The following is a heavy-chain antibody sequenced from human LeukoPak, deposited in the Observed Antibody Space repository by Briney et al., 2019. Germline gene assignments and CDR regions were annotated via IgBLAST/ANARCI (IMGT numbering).Heavy chain of an antibody. CDR2: INHSGST. CDR3: ARAAGEDTAWHGGSDY. Sequence: SETLSLTCAVYGGSFSGYYWSWSRQPPGKGLEWIGEINHSGSTNYNPSLKSRVTISVDTSKNQFSLKLSSVTAADTAVYYCARAAGEDTAWHGGSDYWGQGTRVTVSS. CDR1: GGSFSGYY. D-gene: IGHD5-18*01. V-gene: IGHV4-34*01. J-gene: IGHJ4*02.